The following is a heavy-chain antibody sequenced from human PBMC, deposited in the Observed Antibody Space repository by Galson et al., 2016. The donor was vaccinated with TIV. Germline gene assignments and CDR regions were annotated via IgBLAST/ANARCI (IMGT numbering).Heavy chain of an antibody. D-gene: IGHD4-23*01. CDR3: ARGETRFGGNAVY. CDR2: ISFDGGEK. CDR1: GFTFRNYA. Sequence: SLRLSCAASGFTFRNYAVHWVRQAPGKGLEWVGCISFDGGEKHYPDSAKGRFTISRDNSKNKLDLQINSLRAEDTAVYYCARGETRFGGNAVYWGQGTVVIVSS. J-gene: IGHJ4*02. V-gene: IGHV3-30*14.